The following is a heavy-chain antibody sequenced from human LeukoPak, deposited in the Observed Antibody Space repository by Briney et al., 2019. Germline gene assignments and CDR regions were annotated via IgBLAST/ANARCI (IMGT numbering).Heavy chain of an antibody. J-gene: IGHJ4*02. Sequence: GGSLRLSCTVSGFTASSNSMSWVRQAPGKGLEWVSFIYSDNTHYSDSVRGRFTISRDNSKNTLYLQMNSLRAEDTAVYYCARRAGAYSHPYDYWGQGTLVTVSS. CDR3: ARRAGAYSHPYDY. V-gene: IGHV3-53*01. CDR2: IYSDNT. D-gene: IGHD4/OR15-4a*01. CDR1: GFTASSNS.